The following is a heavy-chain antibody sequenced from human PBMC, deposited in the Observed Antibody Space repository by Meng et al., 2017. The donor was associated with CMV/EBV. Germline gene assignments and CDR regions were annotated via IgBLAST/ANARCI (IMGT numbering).Heavy chain of an antibody. CDR1: GYSFTSYW. Sequence: GGSLRLSCKGSGYSFTSYWIGWVRQMPGKGLEWMGIIYPGDSDTRYSPSFQGQVTISADKSISTAYLQWSSLKASDTAMYYCASALIAVAALGDGAFDIWGQGTMVTVSS. CDR2: IYPGDSDT. CDR3: ASALIAVAALGDGAFDI. J-gene: IGHJ3*02. V-gene: IGHV5-51*01. D-gene: IGHD6-19*01.